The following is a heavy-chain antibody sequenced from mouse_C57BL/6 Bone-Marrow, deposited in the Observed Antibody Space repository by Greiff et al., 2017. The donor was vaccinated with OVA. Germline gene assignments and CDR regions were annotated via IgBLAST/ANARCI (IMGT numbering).Heavy chain of an antibody. CDR3: ARHELGFDY. V-gene: IGHV5-9*01. Sequence: DVKLVESGGGLVKPGGSLKLSCAASGFTFSSYTMSWVRQTPEKRLEWVATISGGGGNTYYPDSVKGRFTISRDNAKNTLYLQMSSLRSEDTALYYCARHELGFDYWGQGTTLTVSS. CDR2: ISGGGGNT. J-gene: IGHJ2*01. CDR1: GFTFSSYT. D-gene: IGHD4-1*01.